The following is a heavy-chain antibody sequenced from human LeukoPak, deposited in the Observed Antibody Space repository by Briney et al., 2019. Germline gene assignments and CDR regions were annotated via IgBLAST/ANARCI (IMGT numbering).Heavy chain of an antibody. V-gene: IGHV3-9*01. CDR3: AKDIDAYYHYYGVDV. J-gene: IGHJ6*02. D-gene: IGHD2-2*01. CDR1: GFTFDDYA. Sequence: PGRSLRLSCAASGFTFDDYAMHWVRQAPGKGLEWVSCISWNGGSIGYADSVKGRFTISRDNARNSLYLQMNSLRAEDTALYYCAKDIDAYYHYYGVDVWGQGTTVTVSS. CDR2: ISWNGGSI.